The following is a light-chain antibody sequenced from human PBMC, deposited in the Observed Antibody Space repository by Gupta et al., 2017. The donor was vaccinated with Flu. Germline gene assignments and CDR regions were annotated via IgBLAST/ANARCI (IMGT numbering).Light chain of an antibody. Sequence: IAATGTRSAVGGYNYVSWYQQHPGKAPNLMIYEVSNRPSGVSNRFSGSKSGNTASLTISGLQAEDEADYYCSSYTSSSTPSWVFGGGTKLTVL. CDR2: EVS. V-gene: IGLV2-14*01. J-gene: IGLJ3*02. CDR3: SSYTSSSTPSWV. CDR1: RSAVGGYNY.